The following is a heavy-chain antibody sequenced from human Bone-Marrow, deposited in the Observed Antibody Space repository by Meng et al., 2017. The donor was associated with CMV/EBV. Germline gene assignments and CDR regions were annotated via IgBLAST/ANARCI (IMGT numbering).Heavy chain of an antibody. J-gene: IGHJ3*02. CDR3: ARTRITMIVGGAFDI. Sequence: SETLSLTCTVSGGSISSYYWSWIRQPPGKGLEWIGYIYYSGSTNYNPSLKSRVTISVDTSKNQFSLKLSSVTAADTAVYYCARTRITMIVGGAFDIWGQGTTVTVSS. V-gene: IGHV4-59*01. D-gene: IGHD3-22*01. CDR2: IYYSGST. CDR1: GGSISSYY.